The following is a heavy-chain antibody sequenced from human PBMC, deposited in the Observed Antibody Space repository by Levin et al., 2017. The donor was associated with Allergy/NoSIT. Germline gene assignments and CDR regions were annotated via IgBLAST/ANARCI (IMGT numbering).Heavy chain of an antibody. V-gene: IGHV3-11*01. D-gene: IGHD2-2*03. CDR1: GFTFSDYY. J-gene: IGHJ4*02. CDR2: ISSSGSTI. Sequence: GGSLRLSCAASGFTFSDYYMSWIRQAPGKGLEWVSYISSSGSTIYYADSVKGRFTISRDNAKNSLYLQMNSLRAEDTAVYYCARHAGVDIVVVPAGPSDYWGQGTLVTVSS. CDR3: ARHAGVDIVVVPAGPSDY.